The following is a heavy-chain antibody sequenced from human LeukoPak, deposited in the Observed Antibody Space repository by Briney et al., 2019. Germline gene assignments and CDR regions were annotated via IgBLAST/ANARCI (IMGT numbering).Heavy chain of an antibody. CDR3: ARGLGTTVTNEYYYDSSGYYDGGLDY. CDR2: ISGRSTYI. J-gene: IGHJ4*02. Sequence: GGSLRLSCSASGSTFSSYTMNWVRQAPGKGLEWVSSISGRSTYIFYADSVKGRFTISRDNARNSLSLQTNSLRAEDTAVYYCARGLGTTVTNEYYYDSSGYYDGGLDYWGQGTLVTVSS. CDR1: GSTFSSYT. V-gene: IGHV3-21*01. D-gene: IGHD3-22*01.